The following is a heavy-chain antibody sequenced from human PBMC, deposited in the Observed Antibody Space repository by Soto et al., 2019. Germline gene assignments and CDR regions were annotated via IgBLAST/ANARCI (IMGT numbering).Heavy chain of an antibody. CDR3: AKDRSRYYDSSGYNH. J-gene: IGHJ5*02. D-gene: IGHD3-22*01. V-gene: IGHV3-30*18. CDR1: GFTFSDYG. CDR2: ISYDGSNK. Sequence: RLSCAASGFTFSDYGMHWVRQAPGKGLEWVAVISYDGSNKYYADSVKDRFTISRDNSENTFYLQMNSLRAEDTAVYYCAKDRSRYYDSSGYNHWGQGTLVTVSS.